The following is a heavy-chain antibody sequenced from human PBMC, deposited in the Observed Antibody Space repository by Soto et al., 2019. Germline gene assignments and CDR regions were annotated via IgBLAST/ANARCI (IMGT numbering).Heavy chain of an antibody. CDR2: IKSKTDGGTT. CDR3: TTDPFIAAAGTDVYYYYGMDV. Sequence: GSLRLSCAASGFTFSNAWMNWVRQAPGKGLEWVGRIKSKTDGGTTDYAAPVKGRFTISRDDSKNTLYLQMNSLKTEDTAVYYCTTDPFIAAAGTDVYYYYGMDVWGQGTTVTVSS. V-gene: IGHV3-15*07. CDR1: GFTFSNAW. J-gene: IGHJ6*02. D-gene: IGHD6-13*01.